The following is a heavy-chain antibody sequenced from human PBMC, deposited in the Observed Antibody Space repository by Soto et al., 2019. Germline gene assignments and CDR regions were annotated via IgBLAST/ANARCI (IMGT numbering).Heavy chain of an antibody. D-gene: IGHD2-15*01. CDR2: ISGSGGST. V-gene: IGHV3-23*01. Sequence: GGSLRLSCAASGFTFSSYAMSWVRQAPGKGLEWVSAISGSGGSTYYADSAKGRFTISRDNSKNTLYLQMNSLRAEDTAVYYCAKDLGYCSGGSCYSFLGSSVYFDYWGQGTLVTVSS. CDR1: GFTFSSYA. J-gene: IGHJ4*02. CDR3: AKDLGYCSGGSCYSFLGSSVYFDY.